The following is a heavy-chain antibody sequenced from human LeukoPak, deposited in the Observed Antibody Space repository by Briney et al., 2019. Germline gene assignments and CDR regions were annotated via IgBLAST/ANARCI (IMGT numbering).Heavy chain of an antibody. Sequence: SETLSLTCTVSGGSISSSSYYWGWIRQPPGKGLEWIGGIYSSGSTYYNPSLKSRVTISVDTSKNQFSLKLSSVTAADTAVYYCATNEWSGYYFEYWGQGTLVPVSS. CDR3: ATNEWSGYYFEY. CDR2: IYSSGST. J-gene: IGHJ4*02. V-gene: IGHV4-39*01. CDR1: GGSISSSSYY. D-gene: IGHD3-3*01.